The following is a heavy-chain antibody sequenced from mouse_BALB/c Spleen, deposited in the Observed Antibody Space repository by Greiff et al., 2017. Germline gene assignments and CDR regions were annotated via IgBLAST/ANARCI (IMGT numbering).Heavy chain of an antibody. Sequence: DVKLVESGGGLVQPGGSLKLSCAASGFTFSSYTMSWVRQTPEKRLEWVAYISNGGGSTYYPDTVKGRFTISRDNAKNTLYLQMSSLKSEDTAMYYCAREYYGSPLDYWGQGTSVTVSS. CDR2: ISNGGGST. D-gene: IGHD1-1*01. V-gene: IGHV5-12-2*01. CDR1: GFTFSSYT. CDR3: AREYYGSPLDY. J-gene: IGHJ4*01.